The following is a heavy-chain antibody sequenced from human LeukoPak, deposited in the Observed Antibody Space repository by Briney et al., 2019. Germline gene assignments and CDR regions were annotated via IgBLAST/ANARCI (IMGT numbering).Heavy chain of an antibody. Sequence: PGRSLRLSCAASGFTFADYAMHWVRQAPGKGLEWVSGISWNSGSIGYADSVKGRFTISRDNAKNSLYLQMNSLRAEDTALYYCAKGASRSSTSCYFDYWGQGTLVTVSS. CDR2: ISWNSGSI. J-gene: IGHJ4*02. CDR1: GFTFADYA. CDR3: AKGASRSSTSCYFDY. V-gene: IGHV3-9*01. D-gene: IGHD2-2*01.